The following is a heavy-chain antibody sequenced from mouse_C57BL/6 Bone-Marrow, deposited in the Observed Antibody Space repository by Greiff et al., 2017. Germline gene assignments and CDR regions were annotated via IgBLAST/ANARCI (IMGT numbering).Heavy chain of an antibody. CDR1: GYTFTSYW. Sequence: VQLQQPGAELVRPGSSVKLSCKASGYTFTSYWMDWVKQRPGQGLEWIGNIYPSDSETHYNQKFKDKATLTVDKSSSTAYMQLSSLTSEDSAVYYGARSGGNYGDYYAMDYWGQGTSVTVSS. CDR3: ARSGGNYGDYYAMDY. CDR2: IYPSDSET. V-gene: IGHV1-61*01. D-gene: IGHD2-1*01. J-gene: IGHJ4*01.